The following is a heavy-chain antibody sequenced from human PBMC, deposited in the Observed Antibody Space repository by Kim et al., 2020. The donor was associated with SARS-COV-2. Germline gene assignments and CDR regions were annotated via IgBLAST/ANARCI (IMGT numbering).Heavy chain of an antibody. CDR1: GFTFSSYS. V-gene: IGHV3-48*04. CDR3: ARPRPRYYYYGMDV. J-gene: IGHJ6*02. Sequence: GGSLRLSCAASGFTFSSYSMNWVRQAPGKGLEWVSYISSSSSTIYYADSVKGRFTISRDNAKNSLYLQMNSLRAEDTAVYYCARPRPRYYYYGMDVWGQGTTVTVSS. CDR2: ISSSSSTI.